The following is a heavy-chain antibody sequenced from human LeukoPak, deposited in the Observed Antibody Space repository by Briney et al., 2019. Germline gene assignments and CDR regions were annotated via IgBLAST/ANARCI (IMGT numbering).Heavy chain of an antibody. J-gene: IGHJ4*02. Sequence: GGSLRLSCAASGFAFGDNWMHWVRQAPGKGLAWVSRMNGDGRTTYYADSVKGRFTISRDNAKNTLYLQMSSLRAEDTAVYYCARGRPHGNDYWGQGTLVTVSS. CDR1: GFAFGDNW. D-gene: IGHD4-23*01. CDR3: ARGRPHGNDY. CDR2: MNGDGRTT. V-gene: IGHV3-74*01.